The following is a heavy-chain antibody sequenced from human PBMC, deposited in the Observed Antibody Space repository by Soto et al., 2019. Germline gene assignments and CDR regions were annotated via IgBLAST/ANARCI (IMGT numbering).Heavy chain of an antibody. J-gene: IGHJ6*02. CDR1: GGTFSSYA. CDR2: IIPIFGTA. D-gene: IGHD2-2*01. Sequence: GASVKVSCKASGGTFSSYAISWVRQAPGQGLEWMGGIIPIFGTANYAQKFQGRVTITADESTSTAYMELSSLRSEDTAVYYCARDHRVVPAAIMVPVYYYYGMDVWGQGTTVTVSS. V-gene: IGHV1-69*13. CDR3: ARDHRVVPAAIMVPVYYYYGMDV.